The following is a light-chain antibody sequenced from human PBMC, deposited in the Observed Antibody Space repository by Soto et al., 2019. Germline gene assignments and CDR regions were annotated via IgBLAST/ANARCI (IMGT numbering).Light chain of an antibody. Sequence: QPVLTQPPSVSGAPGQRVTISCTGSSSNIGAGYDVHWYQQLPGTAPKLLIFSNTNRPSGVPDRFSGSKSGTSASLAITGLQAEDEADYYCQSYDRSLSVIFGEGTKLTVL. CDR3: QSYDRSLSVI. CDR2: SNT. V-gene: IGLV1-40*01. CDR1: SSNIGAGYD. J-gene: IGLJ2*01.